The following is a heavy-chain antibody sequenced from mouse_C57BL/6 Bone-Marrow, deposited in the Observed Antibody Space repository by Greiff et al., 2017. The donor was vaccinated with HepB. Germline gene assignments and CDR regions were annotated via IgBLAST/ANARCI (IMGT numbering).Heavy chain of an antibody. Sequence: EVMLVESGGELVKPGGSLKLSCAASGFTFSSYGMPWVRQTPDKMLEWVATISSSGSYTNYPDSVKGRFTISRDNAKNTRYLQMSSLTSEDTAVYYCARASNSYGSRWFAYWGQGTRVTVSA. D-gene: IGHD1-1*01. J-gene: IGHJ3*01. V-gene: IGHV5-6*02. CDR3: ARASNSYGSRWFAY. CDR2: ISSSGSYT. CDR1: GFTFSSYG.